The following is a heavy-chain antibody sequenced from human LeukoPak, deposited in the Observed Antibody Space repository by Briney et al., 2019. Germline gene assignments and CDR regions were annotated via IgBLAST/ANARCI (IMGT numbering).Heavy chain of an antibody. V-gene: IGHV3-53*05. CDR3: ARDIVVVPAAPPLLPNFDY. CDR1: GFTVSSNY. D-gene: IGHD2-2*01. CDR2: IYSGGST. J-gene: IGHJ4*02. Sequence: PGGSLRLSCAASGFTVSSNYMSGVRQAPGKGLEWVSVIYSGGSTYYADSVKGRFTISRDNSKNTLYLQMNSLRAEDTAVYYCARDIVVVPAAPPLLPNFDYWGQGTLVTVSS.